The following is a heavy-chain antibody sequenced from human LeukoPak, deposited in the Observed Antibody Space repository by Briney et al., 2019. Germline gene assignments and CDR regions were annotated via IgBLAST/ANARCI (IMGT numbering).Heavy chain of an antibody. CDR3: AKTTIVGATVDAFDI. J-gene: IGHJ3*02. CDR1: GFTFSNFG. Sequence: GGSLRLSCAASGFTFSNFGMHWVRQAPGEGLEWVALIRYDGSNKYYADSVKGRFTISRDNSKNTLYLQMNSLRPEDTAVYSCAKTTIVGATVDAFDIWGQGTMVTVSS. D-gene: IGHD1-26*01. CDR2: IRYDGSNK. V-gene: IGHV3-30*02.